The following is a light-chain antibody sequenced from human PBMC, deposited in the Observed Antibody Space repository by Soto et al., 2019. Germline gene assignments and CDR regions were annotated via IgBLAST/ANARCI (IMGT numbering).Light chain of an antibody. CDR2: EVT. CDR3: RSKTSSSPVV. V-gene: IGLV2-14*01. CDR1: SSDVGGYNY. Sequence: QSALTQPASVSGSPGQSITISCTGTSSDVGGYNYVSWYQQHPGKAPKLLIYEVTNRPSGISNRFSGSKSANTASLAISGLPAEDEGEYYSRSKTSSSPVVFGGWTKVTVL. J-gene: IGLJ2*01.